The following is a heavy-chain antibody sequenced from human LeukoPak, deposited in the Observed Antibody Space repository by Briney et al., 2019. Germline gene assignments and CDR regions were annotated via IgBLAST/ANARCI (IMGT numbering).Heavy chain of an antibody. CDR2: IYYSGST. J-gene: IGHJ4*02. CDR1: GGPISSYY. CDR3: ARHFSWYGEQQHFDY. D-gene: IGHD4-17*01. Sequence: SETLSLTCTVSGGPISSYYWSWIRQPPGKGLEWIGYIYYSGSTNYNPSLKSRVTISVDTSKNQFSLKLSSVTAADTAVYYCARHFSWYGEQQHFDYWGQGTLVTVSS. V-gene: IGHV4-59*08.